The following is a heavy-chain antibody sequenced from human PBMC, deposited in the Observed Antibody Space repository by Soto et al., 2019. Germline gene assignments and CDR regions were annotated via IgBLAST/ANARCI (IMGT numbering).Heavy chain of an antibody. Sequence: GESLNISCKGSGYSFTSYWISWVRQMPGKGLEWMGRIDPSDSYTNYSPSFQGHVTISADKSISTAYLQWSSLKASDTAMYYCATHANTYYYDSSALNAFDIWGQGTMVTVSS. V-gene: IGHV5-10-1*01. CDR2: IDPSDSYT. J-gene: IGHJ3*02. CDR3: ATHANTYYYDSSALNAFDI. D-gene: IGHD3-22*01. CDR1: GYSFTSYW.